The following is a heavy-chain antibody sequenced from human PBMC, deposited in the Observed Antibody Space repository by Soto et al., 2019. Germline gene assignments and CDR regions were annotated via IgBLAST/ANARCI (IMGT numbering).Heavy chain of an antibody. V-gene: IGHV3-64*01. CDR2: ISSNGGST. Sequence: GGSLRLSCAASGFTFSSYAMHWVHQAPGKGLEYVSAISSNGGSTYYANSVKGRFTISRDNSKNTLYLQMGSLRAEDLAVYYCESPITGDESAFDIWGQGTMVTVSS. J-gene: IGHJ3*02. CDR3: ESPITGDESAFDI. CDR1: GFTFSSYA. D-gene: IGHD7-27*01.